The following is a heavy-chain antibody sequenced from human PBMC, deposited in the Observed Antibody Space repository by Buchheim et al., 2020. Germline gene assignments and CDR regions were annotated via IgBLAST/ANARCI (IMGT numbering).Heavy chain of an antibody. CDR2: INHSGST. J-gene: IGHJ5*02. CDR3: ARGQRYSYGNWFDP. D-gene: IGHD5-18*01. Sequence: QVQLQQWGAGLLKPSETLSLTCAVYGGSFSGYYWSWIRQPPGKGLEWIGEINHSGSTNYNPSLKSRVTIPLDTSNNQFSLKLSSVTAADTAVYYCARGQRYSYGNWFDPWGQGTL. V-gene: IGHV4-34*01. CDR1: GGSFSGYY.